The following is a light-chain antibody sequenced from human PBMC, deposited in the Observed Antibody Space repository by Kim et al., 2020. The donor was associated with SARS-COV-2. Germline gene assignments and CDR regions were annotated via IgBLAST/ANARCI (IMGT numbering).Light chain of an antibody. CDR2: RAS. Sequence: EIVMTQSPATLSVSPGERVTLSCRASQTVDRNLAWYQQKGGQPPRLLIYRASTRATDIPDRFSGSGSGTEFTLPSHSLRSEDSGNYYCQQFSNCPLTFGGRTQV. V-gene: IGKV3-15*01. CDR3: QQFSNCPLT. J-gene: IGKJ4*01. CDR1: QTVDRN.